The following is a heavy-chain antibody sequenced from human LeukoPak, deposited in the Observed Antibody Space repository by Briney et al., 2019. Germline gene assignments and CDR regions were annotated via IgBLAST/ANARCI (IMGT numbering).Heavy chain of an antibody. D-gene: IGHD3-10*01. Sequence: PGGSLRLACAASGFTFSSYAMSWVRQAPGKGLEWVSAISGSGGSTYYADSVKGRFTISRDNSKNTLYLQMNSLRAEDTAVYYCAKDHGRYYYGSGSYYPTYYFDYWGQGTLVTVSS. CDR3: AKDHGRYYYGSGSYYPTYYFDY. CDR2: ISGSGGST. CDR1: GFTFSSYA. J-gene: IGHJ4*02. V-gene: IGHV3-23*01.